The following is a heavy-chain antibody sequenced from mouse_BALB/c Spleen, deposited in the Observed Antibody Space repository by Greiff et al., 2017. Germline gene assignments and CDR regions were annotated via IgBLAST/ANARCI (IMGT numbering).Heavy chain of an antibody. CDR3: ARYQGDGYSPFAY. J-gene: IGHJ3*01. V-gene: IGHV5-9*03. CDR2: ISSGGGNT. Sequence: DVQLVESGGGLVKPGGSLKLSCAASGFTFSSYTMSWVRQTPEKRLEWVATISSGGGNTYYPDSVKGRFTISRDNAKNNLYLQMSSLRSEDTALYYCARYQGDGYSPFAYWGQGTLVTVSA. D-gene: IGHD2-3*01. CDR1: GFTFSSYT.